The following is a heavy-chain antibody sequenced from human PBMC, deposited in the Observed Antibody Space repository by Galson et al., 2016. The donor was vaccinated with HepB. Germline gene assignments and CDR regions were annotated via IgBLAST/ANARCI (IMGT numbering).Heavy chain of an antibody. J-gene: IGHJ3*02. D-gene: IGHD2-21*01. V-gene: IGHV3-30*04. CDR2: IEYDGGSN. CDR3: ARVIGGTVVALDT. CDR1: GFTFSRYA. Sequence: SLRLSCAASGFTFSRYAMHWVRQAPGKGLEWVAGIEYDGGSNYYADSVKGRFTISRDNSKNSLYLQMNSLRAEDSAVYYCARVIGGTVVALDTWGQGTAVTIS.